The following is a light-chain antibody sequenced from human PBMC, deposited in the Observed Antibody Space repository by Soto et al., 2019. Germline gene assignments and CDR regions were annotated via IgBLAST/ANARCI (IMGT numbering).Light chain of an antibody. CDR2: TAS. CDR3: QQSYSTPPIT. CDR1: QSIRNY. Sequence: DIQMTQSPSSLSASVGDRVTITCRASQSIRNYLNWYQQKPGKAPKLLIYTASSLQSGVPSRFSGNGSGTDFTLTISSLQPEDFATYYCQQSYSTPPITFGQGTRLEIK. V-gene: IGKV1-39*01. J-gene: IGKJ5*01.